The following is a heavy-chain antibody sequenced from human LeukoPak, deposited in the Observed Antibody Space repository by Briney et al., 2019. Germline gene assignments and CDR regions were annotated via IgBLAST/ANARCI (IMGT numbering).Heavy chain of an antibody. D-gene: IGHD4-17*01. J-gene: IGHJ3*02. V-gene: IGHV4-34*01. CDR2: INHSGST. CDR1: GGSFSGYY. CDR3: ARVMTTKAFDI. Sequence: SETLSLTCAVYGGSFSGYYWSWIRQPPGKGLEWIGEINHSGSTNYNPSLKSRVTISVDTSKNQFSLKLSSVTAADTAVYYCARVMTTKAFDIWGQGTMVTVSS.